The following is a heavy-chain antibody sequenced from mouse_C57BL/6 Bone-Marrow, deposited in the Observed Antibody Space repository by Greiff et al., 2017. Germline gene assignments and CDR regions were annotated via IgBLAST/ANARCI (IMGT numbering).Heavy chain of an antibody. J-gene: IGHJ2*01. CDR3: ARGPPYFDY. Sequence: EVKLMESGPELVKPGASVTIPCKASGYTFTDYNMDWVKQSHGKSLEWIGDINPNNGGSIYNQKFKGKATLTVDKSSSTAYMELRSLTSEDTAVDYCARGPPYFDYWGQGTTLTVSS. CDR2: INPNNGGS. CDR1: GYTFTDYN. V-gene: IGHV1-18*01.